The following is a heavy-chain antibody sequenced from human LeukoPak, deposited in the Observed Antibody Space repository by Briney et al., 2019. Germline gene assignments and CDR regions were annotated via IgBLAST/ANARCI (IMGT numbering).Heavy chain of an antibody. J-gene: IGHJ6*02. Sequence: GESLKISCKGSGYSFTSYWIGWGRQTPGKGLEWMGIIYPGDSDTRYSPSFQGQVTITADNSITTAYLQWSSLKASDTAMYYCATYGANYYYYGMDVWGQGTTVTASS. CDR1: GYSFTSYW. V-gene: IGHV5-51*01. CDR2: IYPGDSDT. CDR3: ATYGANYYYYGMDV. D-gene: IGHD4/OR15-4a*01.